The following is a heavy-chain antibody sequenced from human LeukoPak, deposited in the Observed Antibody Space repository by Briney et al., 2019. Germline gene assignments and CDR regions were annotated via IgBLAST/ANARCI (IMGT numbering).Heavy chain of an antibody. D-gene: IGHD5-12*01. CDR1: GFTFSSYG. V-gene: IGHV3-33*08. Sequence: GGSLRLSCAASGFTFSSYGMHWVRQAPGKGLEWVAVIWYDGGNKNYADSVKGRFTISRDNSKNTLYLQMNSLRAEDTAVYYCARDIWATASSPFDYWGQGTLVTVSS. CDR2: IWYDGGNK. CDR3: ARDIWATASSPFDY. J-gene: IGHJ4*02.